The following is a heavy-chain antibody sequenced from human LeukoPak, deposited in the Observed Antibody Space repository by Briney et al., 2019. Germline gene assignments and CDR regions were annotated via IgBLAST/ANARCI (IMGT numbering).Heavy chain of an antibody. CDR3: AGRRGGWLPYFDY. Sequence: SETLSLTCTVSGSSISSYYWSWIRPPPGKGLEWIGYMYYSGSTNYNPSLKSRVTISINTSKNQFSLKLSSVTAADMAVYYCAGRRGGWLPYFDYWGQGTLATVPS. J-gene: IGHJ4*02. V-gene: IGHV4-59*01. D-gene: IGHD6-19*01. CDR2: MYYSGST. CDR1: GSSISSYY.